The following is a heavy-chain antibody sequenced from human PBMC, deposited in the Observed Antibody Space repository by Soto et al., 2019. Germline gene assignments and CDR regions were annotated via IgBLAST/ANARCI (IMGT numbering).Heavy chain of an antibody. J-gene: IGHJ4*02. CDR2: IYHSGST. Sequence: PSETLSLTCAVSGGSISSGGYSWSWIRQPPGKGLEWIGYIYHSGSTYYNPSLKSRVTISVDRSKIQFSLKLSSVTAADTAVYYCARGGTPIDYWGQGTLVTVSS. D-gene: IGHD3-16*01. V-gene: IGHV4-30-2*01. CDR1: GGSISSGGYS. CDR3: ARGGTPIDY.